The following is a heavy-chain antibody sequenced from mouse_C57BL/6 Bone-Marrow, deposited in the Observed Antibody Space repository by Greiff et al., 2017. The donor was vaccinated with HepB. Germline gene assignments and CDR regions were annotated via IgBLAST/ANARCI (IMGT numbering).Heavy chain of an antibody. CDR2: ISYDGSN. CDR1: GYSITSGYY. CDR3: ARDPLYYYGSSLAY. J-gene: IGHJ3*01. V-gene: IGHV3-6*01. Sequence: EVKLQESGPGLVKPSQSLSLTCSVTGYSITSGYYWNWIRQFPGNKLEWMGYISYDGSNNYNPSLKNRISITRDTSKNQFFLKLNSVTTEDTATYYCARDPLYYYGSSLAYWGQGTLVTVSA. D-gene: IGHD1-1*01.